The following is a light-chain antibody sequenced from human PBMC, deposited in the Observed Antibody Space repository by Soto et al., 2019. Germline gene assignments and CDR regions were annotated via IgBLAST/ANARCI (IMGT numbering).Light chain of an antibody. Sequence: DVQMTQSPSSLSASVGDRVTITCRASQSISSYLNWYQQKPGKAPKLLIYAASSLQSRVPTRFSGSGSVTDFTLTISSLQPEDFATYYCQQSYSTPPFGGGTKVEIK. CDR2: AAS. CDR1: QSISSY. V-gene: IGKV1-39*01. CDR3: QQSYSTPP. J-gene: IGKJ4*01.